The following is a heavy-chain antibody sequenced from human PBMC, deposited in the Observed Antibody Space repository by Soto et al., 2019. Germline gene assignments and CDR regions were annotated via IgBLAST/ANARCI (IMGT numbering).Heavy chain of an antibody. CDR3: ATGYDFWSGYYAEYFQH. D-gene: IGHD3-3*01. CDR1: GFTFSSYA. Sequence: GGSLRLSCAASGFTFSSYAMHWVRQAPGKGLEWVAVISYDGSNKYYADSVKGRFTISRDNSKNTLYLQMNSLRAEDTAVYYCATGYDFWSGYYAEYFQHWGQGTLVTVSS. CDR2: ISYDGSNK. J-gene: IGHJ1*01. V-gene: IGHV3-30*04.